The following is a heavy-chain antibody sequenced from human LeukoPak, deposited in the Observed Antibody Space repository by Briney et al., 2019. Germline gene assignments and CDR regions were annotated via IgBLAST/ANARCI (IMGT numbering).Heavy chain of an antibody. CDR3: ARSSGGSSRKIDY. J-gene: IGHJ4*02. CDR1: GFTFSDHY. V-gene: IGHV3-72*01. D-gene: IGHD1-26*01. Sequence: RGSLRLSCAASGFTFSDHYMDWVRQAPGKGLEWVGRTRNKANGYTTEYAASVECRFTISRDDSKNSLYLQMNSLKTEDTAVYYCARSSGGSSRKIDYWGQGTLVTVSS. CDR2: TRNKANGYTT.